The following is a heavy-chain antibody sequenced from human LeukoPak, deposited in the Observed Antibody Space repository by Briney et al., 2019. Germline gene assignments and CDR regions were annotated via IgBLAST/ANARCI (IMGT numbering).Heavy chain of an antibody. CDR3: ANDHFGSGSWDY. D-gene: IGHD3-10*01. J-gene: IGHJ4*02. Sequence: GALGLSFVASGFPFYSYAMNWVRQAPGKGLEGVSFISFSGHVIYIAESVKGRFTISRDNSKNTLYLEMNNLRPADTGVYYCANDHFGSGSWDYWGRGTLVTVSS. CDR1: GFPFYSYA. V-gene: IGHV3-NL1*01. CDR2: ISFSGHVI.